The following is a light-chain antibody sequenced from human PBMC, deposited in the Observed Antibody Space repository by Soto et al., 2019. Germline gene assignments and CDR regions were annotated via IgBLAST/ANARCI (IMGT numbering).Light chain of an antibody. CDR2: RVS. V-gene: IGKV3-20*01. Sequence: EVVLTQSPDTLSLSPGERATLSCRASQSVSNRYLAWYQQKPGQAPRVLIYRVSSRATDIPDRFSGSGSGKAFTLPISKPEPEDFAVYWCQQYSNISINFGQGKRLEIK. J-gene: IGKJ5*01. CDR1: QSVSNRY. CDR3: QQYSNISIN.